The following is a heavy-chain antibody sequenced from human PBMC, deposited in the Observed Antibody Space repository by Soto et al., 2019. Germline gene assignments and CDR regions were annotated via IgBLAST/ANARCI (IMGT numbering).Heavy chain of an antibody. CDR1: GYTFTSYG. D-gene: IGHD6-13*01. CDR3: ERDLIAAAGTPAGDY. CDR2: ISAYNGNT. J-gene: IGHJ4*02. V-gene: IGHV1-18*01. Sequence: QVQLVQSGAEVKKPGASVKVSCKASGYTFTSYGISWVRQAPGHGLEWMGWISAYNGNTNYAQKLQGRVTMTTDTSTSTAYRELRSLRSDDTAVYYCERDLIAAAGTPAGDYWGQGTLVTVSS.